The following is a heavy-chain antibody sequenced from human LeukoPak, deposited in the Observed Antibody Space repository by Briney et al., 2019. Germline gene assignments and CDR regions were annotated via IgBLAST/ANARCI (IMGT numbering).Heavy chain of an antibody. CDR3: AREERDTARRPYYDH. CDR2: IGGPGSNV. CDR1: GFTFSSYE. Sequence: PGGSLRLLCAASGFTFSSYEMNWVRQAPGKGLEWVSYIGGPGSNVYYADSVKGRFTVSRDNAMNSLYLQMNSLRAEDTAVYYCAREERDTARRPYYDHWGQGTLVTVSS. V-gene: IGHV3-48*03. D-gene: IGHD5-18*01. J-gene: IGHJ4*02.